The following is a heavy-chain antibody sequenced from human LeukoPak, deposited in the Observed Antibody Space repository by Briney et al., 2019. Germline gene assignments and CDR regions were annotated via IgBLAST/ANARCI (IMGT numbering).Heavy chain of an antibody. Sequence: GGTLRLSCAASGFGFSTYWMNWVRHVPGRGLEGVTIIKGDGSESHYVDSVKGRFTICRDNDQNSLYLRMNSLRAEDTAVYYCARDPSVSSSGWYYFDYWGQGALVTVSS. V-gene: IGHV3-7*03. D-gene: IGHD6-19*01. CDR2: IKGDGSES. J-gene: IGHJ4*02. CDR3: ARDPSVSSSGWYYFDY. CDR1: GFGFSTYW.